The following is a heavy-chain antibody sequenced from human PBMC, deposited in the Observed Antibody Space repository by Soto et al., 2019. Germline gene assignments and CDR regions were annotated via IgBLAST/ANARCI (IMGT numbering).Heavy chain of an antibody. CDR3: ARQLHHGYSSSYYVMDV. CDR2: IDPSDSYT. Sequence: GESLKISCKGSGYSFTSYWISWVRQMPGKGLEWMGRIDPSDSYTNYSPSFQGHVTISADKSISTAYLQWSSLKASDTAMYYCARQLHHGYSSSYYVMDVWGQGTTVTVSS. D-gene: IGHD6-19*01. J-gene: IGHJ6*02. CDR1: GYSFTSYW. V-gene: IGHV5-10-1*01.